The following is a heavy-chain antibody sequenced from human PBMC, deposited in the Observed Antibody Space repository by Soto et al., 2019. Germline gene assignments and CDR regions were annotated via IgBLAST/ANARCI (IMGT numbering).Heavy chain of an antibody. CDR2: ISAYNGNT. CDR3: ARERAGLSDGSGSFADPLKYYFDY. D-gene: IGHD1-26*01. CDR1: GYTFTSYA. V-gene: IGHV1-18*04. J-gene: IGHJ4*02. Sequence: ASVKVSCKASGYTFTSYAISWVRQAPGQGLEWMGWISAYNGNTNYAQKLQGRVTMTTDTSTSTAYMELSSLRSDDTAVYYCARERAGLSDGSGSFADPLKYYFDYWGQGTLVTVSS.